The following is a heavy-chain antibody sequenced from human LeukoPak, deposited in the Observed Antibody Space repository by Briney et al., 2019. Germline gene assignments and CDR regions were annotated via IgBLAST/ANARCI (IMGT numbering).Heavy chain of an antibody. D-gene: IGHD1-26*01. CDR1: GFTFSSYG. CDR2: IWYDGSNK. J-gene: IGHJ3*02. CDR3: AKDFGSYLGAFDI. Sequence: GGSLRLSCAASGFTFSSYGMHWVRQAPGKGLEWVAVIWYDGSNKYYADSVKGRFTISRDNSKNTLYLQMNSLRAEDTAVYYCAKDFGSYLGAFDIGGQGTMVTVSS. V-gene: IGHV3-33*06.